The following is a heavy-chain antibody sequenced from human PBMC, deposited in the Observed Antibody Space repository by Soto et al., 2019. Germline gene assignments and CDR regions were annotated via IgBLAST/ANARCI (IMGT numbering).Heavy chain of an antibody. Sequence: GASVKVSCKASGYTFTGYYMHWVRQAPGQGLEWMGWINPNSGGTNYAQKFQGWVTMTRDTSISTAYMELSRLRSDDTAVYYCAREQVIEDDSSSWPYGMDVWGQGTTVTVSS. D-gene: IGHD6-13*01. V-gene: IGHV1-2*04. CDR2: INPNSGGT. J-gene: IGHJ6*02. CDR3: AREQVIEDDSSSWPYGMDV. CDR1: GYTFTGYY.